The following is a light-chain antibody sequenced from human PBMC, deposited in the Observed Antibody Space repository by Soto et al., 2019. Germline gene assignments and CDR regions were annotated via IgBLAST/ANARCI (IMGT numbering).Light chain of an antibody. CDR2: TNN. Sequence: QSVLTQPPSASGTPGQRVTISCSGSSSNIGANYVYWYQQLPGTAPKLLSYTNNQRPSGVPDRFSGSKSGTSASLAISGLRSEDEADYYCATWDDSLSGRVFGGGTKLTV. CDR3: ATWDDSLSGRV. J-gene: IGLJ3*02. CDR1: SSNIGANY. V-gene: IGLV1-47*02.